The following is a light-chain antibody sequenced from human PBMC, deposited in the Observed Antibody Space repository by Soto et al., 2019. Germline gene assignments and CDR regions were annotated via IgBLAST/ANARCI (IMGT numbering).Light chain of an antibody. Sequence: EIVLTQSPGTLSLSPGERATLSCRVSQAVTRDTLGWYQKKPGQAPRLLIYATSKGAAGIPDRFSVSGSGTDFTLAISRLEPEDFTVYYCQRDNFGEGTRLEIK. V-gene: IGKV3-20*01. CDR3: QRDN. J-gene: IGKJ2*01. CDR1: QAVTRDT. CDR2: ATS.